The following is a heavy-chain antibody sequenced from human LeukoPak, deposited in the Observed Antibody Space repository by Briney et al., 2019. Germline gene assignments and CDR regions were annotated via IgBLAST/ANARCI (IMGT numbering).Heavy chain of an antibody. CDR1: GYTFTGYY. Sequence: ASVKVSCKASGYTFTGYYIHWVRQAPGQGLEWMGRINPNSGGTNYAQKFQDRVTMTRDTSISTVYMELSRLRSDDTAVYYCASTHHYYDSSGSYPFDIWGQGTLVTVSS. D-gene: IGHD3-22*01. CDR3: ASTHHYYDSSGSYPFDI. J-gene: IGHJ3*02. V-gene: IGHV1-2*06. CDR2: INPNSGGT.